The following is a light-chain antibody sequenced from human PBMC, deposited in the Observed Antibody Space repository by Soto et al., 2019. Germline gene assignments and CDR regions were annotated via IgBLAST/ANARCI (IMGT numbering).Light chain of an antibody. Sequence: NFLTQSPATLSLSPGERATLSCRASQSVGIYLAWYQQKPGQAPRLLIYGASSRASGIPDRFSGSGSGTDFTLTISRLEPEDFEVYYCQQYGSSPLTFGAGTKVDIX. J-gene: IGKJ4*01. CDR1: QSVGIY. V-gene: IGKV3-20*01. CDR3: QQYGSSPLT. CDR2: GAS.